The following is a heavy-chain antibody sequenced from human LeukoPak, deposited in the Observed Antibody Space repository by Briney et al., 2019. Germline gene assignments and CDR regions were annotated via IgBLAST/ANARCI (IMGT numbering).Heavy chain of an antibody. CDR1: GYSFTSYW. J-gene: IGHJ6*02. Sequence: GESLKISCKGSGYSFTSYWIGWVRQMPGKGLEWMGIIYPGDSDTRYSPSFQGQVTISADKSISTAYLQWSSLKASDTAMYYCARAPFVVAATGVYYYYGMDVWGQGTTGTVSS. CDR3: ARAPFVVAATGVYYYYGMDV. CDR2: IYPGDSDT. V-gene: IGHV5-51*01. D-gene: IGHD2-15*01.